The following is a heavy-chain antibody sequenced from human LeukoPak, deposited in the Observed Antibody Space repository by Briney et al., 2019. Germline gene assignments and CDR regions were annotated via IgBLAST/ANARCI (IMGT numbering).Heavy chain of an antibody. CDR2: INPSGGST. Sequence: ASVRVSYKASGYTFTACYMHWVRQAPGQGLEWMGIINPSGGSTSYAQKFQGRVTMTRDMSTSTVYMELSSLRSEDTAVYYCARESPGGVIVVDYWGQGTLVPVSS. D-gene: IGHD3-16*02. J-gene: IGHJ4*02. CDR3: ARESPGGVIVVDY. CDR1: GYTFTACY. V-gene: IGHV1-46*01.